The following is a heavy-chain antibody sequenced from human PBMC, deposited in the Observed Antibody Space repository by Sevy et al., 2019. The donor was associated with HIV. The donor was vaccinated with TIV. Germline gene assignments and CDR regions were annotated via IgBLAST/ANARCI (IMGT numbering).Heavy chain of an antibody. J-gene: IGHJ4*02. CDR2: LSFGCGEL. CDR1: GFTFSKYS. V-gene: IGHV3-23*01. Sequence: GGSLRLSCAASGFTFSKYSMSWVRQPPGKGLEWVSTLSFGCGELNYADSVKGRFTISRENSKSSVYLQMNNLRPEVTAVYYCAREGCTKPHDYWGQGTLVTVSS. CDR3: AREGCTKPHDY. D-gene: IGHD2-8*01.